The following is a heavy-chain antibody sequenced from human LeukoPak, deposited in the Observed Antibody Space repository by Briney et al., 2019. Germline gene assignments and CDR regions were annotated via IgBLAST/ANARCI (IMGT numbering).Heavy chain of an antibody. CDR2: IRGGGAGV. CDR1: GFTFDSYA. V-gene: IGHV3-23*01. D-gene: IGHD3-10*02. J-gene: IGHJ3*01. CDR3: AKCSATYYNDAFDV. Sequence: GGSLRLSCAASGFTFDSYAMNWVRQAPGKGLEWVSYIRGGGAGVRYAEPVKGRFTISRDNAKNTLYLQMDSLSVEDTATYYCAKCSATYYNDAFDVWGRGTMVTVSS.